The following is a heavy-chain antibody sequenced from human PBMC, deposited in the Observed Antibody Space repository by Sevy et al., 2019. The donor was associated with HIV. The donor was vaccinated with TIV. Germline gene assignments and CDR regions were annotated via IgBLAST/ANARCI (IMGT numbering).Heavy chain of an antibody. D-gene: IGHD3-16*01. CDR3: TRDFVATTIGGATFDI. Sequence: GGSLRLSCAASGFTFDDYAMNWVRQAPGKGLEWVSGISWDSSIIGYAVSVQGRFTVSRDSSKNSLYLQMNNLRPEDTALYYCTRDFVATTIGGATFDIWGRGTMVTVSS. CDR2: ISWDSSII. CDR1: GFTFDDYA. J-gene: IGHJ3*02. V-gene: IGHV3-9*01.